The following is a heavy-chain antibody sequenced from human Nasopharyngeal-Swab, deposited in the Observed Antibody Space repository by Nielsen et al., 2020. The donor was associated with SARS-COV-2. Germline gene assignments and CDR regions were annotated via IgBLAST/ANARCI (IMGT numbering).Heavy chain of an antibody. CDR3: ARDYYDSSGYGLDYFDY. J-gene: IGHJ4*02. Sequence: GESLKISCAASGFTFSSYWMSWVRQAPGKGLEWVANIKQDGSEKYYVDSVEGRFTISRDNAKNSLYLQMNSLRAEDTAVYYCARDYYDSSGYGLDYFDYWGQGTLVTVSS. D-gene: IGHD3-22*01. V-gene: IGHV3-7*01. CDR1: GFTFSSYW. CDR2: IKQDGSEK.